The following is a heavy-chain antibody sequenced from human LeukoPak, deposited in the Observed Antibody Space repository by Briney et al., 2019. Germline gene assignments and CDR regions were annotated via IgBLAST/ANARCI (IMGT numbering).Heavy chain of an antibody. J-gene: IGHJ5*02. CDR3: APIYCSGGSCYWGPFDP. CDR1: GYTLTELS. D-gene: IGHD2-15*01. Sequence: ASVKVSCKVSGYTLTELSMHWVRQAPGKGLEWMGGFDPEDGETIYAQKFQGRVTMTEDTSTDTAYMELSSLRSEDTAVYDCAPIYCSGGSCYWGPFDPWGQGTLVTVSS. CDR2: FDPEDGET. V-gene: IGHV1-24*01.